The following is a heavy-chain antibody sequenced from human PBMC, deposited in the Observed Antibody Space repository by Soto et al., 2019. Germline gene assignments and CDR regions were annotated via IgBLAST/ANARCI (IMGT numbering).Heavy chain of an antibody. CDR2: IYYSGST. CDR3: ARRYGYYFDY. Sequence: SETLSLTCTVSGGSISSYYWSWIRQPPGKGLEWIGYIYYSGSTNYSPSLKSRVTISVDTSKNQLSLKLSSVTAANTAVYYCARRYGYYFDYWGQGTLVTVSS. V-gene: IGHV4-59*08. J-gene: IGHJ4*02. CDR1: GGSISSYY. D-gene: IGHD4-17*01.